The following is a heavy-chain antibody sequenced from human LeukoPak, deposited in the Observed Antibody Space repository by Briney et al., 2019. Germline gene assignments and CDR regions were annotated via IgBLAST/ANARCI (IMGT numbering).Heavy chain of an antibody. CDR2: IWSDGNNK. V-gene: IGHV3-33*01. D-gene: IGHD6-13*01. CDR3: ARDQRGSSWYRAGGY. Sequence: GGSLRLSCAASGFTFSTYGMHWVRQAPGKGLEWVALIWSDGNNKYYADSVKGRFTISRDNSKNTLNLQMNSLRAEDTAVYYCARDQRGSSWYRAGGYWGQGTLVTVSS. CDR1: GFTFSTYG. J-gene: IGHJ4*02.